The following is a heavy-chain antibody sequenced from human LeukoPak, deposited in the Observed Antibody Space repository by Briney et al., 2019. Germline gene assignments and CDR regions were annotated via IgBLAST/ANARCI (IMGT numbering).Heavy chain of an antibody. CDR1: GFTFSSFE. V-gene: IGHV3-48*03. Sequence: GGSLRLSCEGSGFTFSSFEMNWIRQAPGKGLEWISYISSSGGSIYYADSVKGRFTISRDNAKNSLYLQMNSLSAEDTAVYYCARDKADYSSSWYWYWGQGTLVTVSS. CDR2: ISSSGGSI. J-gene: IGHJ4*02. D-gene: IGHD6-13*01. CDR3: ARDKADYSSSWYWY.